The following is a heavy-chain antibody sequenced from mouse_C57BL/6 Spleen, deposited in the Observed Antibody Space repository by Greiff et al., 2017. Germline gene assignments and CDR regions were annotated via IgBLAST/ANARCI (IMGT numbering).Heavy chain of an antibody. CDR3: ARSIYDGSYFDY. V-gene: IGHV1-69*01. J-gene: IGHJ2*01. Sequence: QVQLQQSGAELVMPGASVKLSCKASGYTFTSYWMHWVKQRPGQGLEWIGEIDPSDSYTNYNQKFKGKSTLTVDKSSSTAYMQLSSLTSEDSAVYYCARSIYDGSYFDYWGQGTTLTVSS. CDR1: GYTFTSYW. CDR2: IDPSDSYT. D-gene: IGHD2-3*01.